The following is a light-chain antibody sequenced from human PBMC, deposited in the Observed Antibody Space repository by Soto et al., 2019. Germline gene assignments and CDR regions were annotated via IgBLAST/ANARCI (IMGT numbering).Light chain of an antibody. CDR1: QSVSSY. J-gene: IGKJ5*01. Sequence: EIVLTQSPATLSLSPGERATLSCRASQSVSSYLAWYQQKPGQAPRLLIYDASSRATGIPARFSGSGSGTDFPLTISSLEPEDFAVYYCQLRSKWPPITFGQGTRLEIK. CDR2: DAS. V-gene: IGKV3-11*01. CDR3: QLRSKWPPIT.